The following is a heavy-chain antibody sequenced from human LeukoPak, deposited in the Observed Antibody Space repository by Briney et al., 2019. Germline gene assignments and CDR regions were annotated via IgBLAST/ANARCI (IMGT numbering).Heavy chain of an antibody. CDR3: ASLTMIVVV. J-gene: IGHJ4*02. CDR1: GYSISSGYY. D-gene: IGHD3-22*01. V-gene: IGHV4-38-2*02. Sequence: SETLSLTCTVSGYSISSGYYWGWIRQPPGKGLEWIGNIYHSGSTYYNPSLKSRVTISVDTSKNQFSLKLSSVTAADTAVYYCASLTMIVVVWGQGTLVTVSS. CDR2: IYHSGST.